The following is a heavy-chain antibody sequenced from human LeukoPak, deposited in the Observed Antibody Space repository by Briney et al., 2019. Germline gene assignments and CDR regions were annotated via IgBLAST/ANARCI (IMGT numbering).Heavy chain of an antibody. Sequence: PGGSLRLSCAASGFTFSSYGMIWVRQAPGKGLEWVAVISYDGSNKYYADSVKGRFTISRDNAKNTLYLQMNSLRAEDKAVYYCAKVQVVVADTAEDAFDIWGQRKMVTVSS. CDR2: ISYDGSNK. J-gene: IGHJ3*02. D-gene: IGHD2-15*01. V-gene: IGHV3-30*18. CDR1: GFTFSSYG. CDR3: AKVQVVVADTAEDAFDI.